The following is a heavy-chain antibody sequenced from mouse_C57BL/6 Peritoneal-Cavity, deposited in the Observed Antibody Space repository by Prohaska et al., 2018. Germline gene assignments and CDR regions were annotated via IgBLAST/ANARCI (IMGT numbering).Heavy chain of an antibody. D-gene: IGHD2-3*01. CDR2: ITHSRET. J-gene: IGHJ1*01. CDR1: GFPITSGYY. Sequence: QMQLQESGPGLVKPSQSLFLTCSITGFPITSGYYWIWIRQSPGKPLEWMGYITHSRETFYNPSLQSPISITRVKSYNQLFVPLISVPTEATVMYYCVCDSDGYWYFDACAPATTVTVSS. V-gene: IGHV12-3*01. CDR3: VCDSDGYWYFDA.